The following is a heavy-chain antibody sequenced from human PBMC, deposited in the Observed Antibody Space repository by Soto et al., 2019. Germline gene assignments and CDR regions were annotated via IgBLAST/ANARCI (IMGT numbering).Heavy chain of an antibody. D-gene: IGHD3-3*01. CDR3: ARDRGHTIFGVVPYGMDV. CDR2: IVVGSGNA. J-gene: IGHJ6*02. CDR1: GFTFSSSA. V-gene: IGHV1-58*01. Sequence: SVKVSCKASGFTFSSSAVQWVRQARGQRLEWIGWIVVGSGNANYAQKFQERVTITRDMSTTTAYIYLSRLRSDDTAVYYCARDRGHTIFGVVPYGMDVWGQGTTVTVSS.